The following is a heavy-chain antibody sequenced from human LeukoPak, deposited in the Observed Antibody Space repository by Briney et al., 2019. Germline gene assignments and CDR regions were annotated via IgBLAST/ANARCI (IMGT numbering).Heavy chain of an antibody. CDR1: GFTFSNYG. CDR2: ISSSGSAK. CDR3: ASGSGH. D-gene: IGHD2-2*03. J-gene: IGHJ4*02. Sequence: GGSLRLSCAASGFTFSNYGLNWVRQAPGKGLEWVSHISSSGSAKYYADSVKGRFTISRDNAKNSLYLQMNSLRDEDTAVFYCASGSGHWGQGTLVAVSS. V-gene: IGHV3-48*02.